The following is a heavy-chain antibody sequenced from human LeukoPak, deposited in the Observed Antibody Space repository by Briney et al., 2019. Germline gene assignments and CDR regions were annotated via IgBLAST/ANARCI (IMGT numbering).Heavy chain of an antibody. D-gene: IGHD3-3*01. J-gene: IGHJ5*02. Sequence: SETLSLTCTVSGGSISSYYWSWIRQPPGKGLEWIGYIYYSGSTNYNPSLKSRVTISVDTSKNQFSLKLSSVTAADTAVYYCARGGDENRDFWSGYRPPYNWFDPWGQGTLVTVSS. CDR1: GGSISSYY. CDR2: IYYSGST. CDR3: ARGGDENRDFWSGYRPPYNWFDP. V-gene: IGHV4-59*01.